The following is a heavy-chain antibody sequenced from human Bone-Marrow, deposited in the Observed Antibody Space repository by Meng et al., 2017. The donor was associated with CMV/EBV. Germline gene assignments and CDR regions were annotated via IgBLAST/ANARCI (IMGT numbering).Heavy chain of an antibody. CDR2: FDPEDGET. V-gene: IGHV1-24*01. CDR1: GYTLTELS. CDR3: ATDYFRRYSSSWRFDY. J-gene: IGHJ4*02. Sequence: VQRVTSGDGVKKPGASVKVSRKVSGYTLTELSLHWGRQAPGKGLEWMGGFDPEDGETIYAQKFQGRDTMTEDTSTDTAYMELSSLRSEDTAVYYCATDYFRRYSSSWRFDYWGQGTLVTVSS. D-gene: IGHD6-13*01.